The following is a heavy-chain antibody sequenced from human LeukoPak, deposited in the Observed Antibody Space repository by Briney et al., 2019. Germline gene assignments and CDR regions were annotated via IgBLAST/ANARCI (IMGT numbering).Heavy chain of an antibody. J-gene: IGHJ4*02. D-gene: IGHD3-10*01. CDR3: ARPYYYGSGSWAD. V-gene: IGHV4-39*01. CDR1: GGSISSSGYY. Sequence: SETLSLTCTVSGGSISSSGYYWGWIRQPPGKGLEWIGSIYYSGSTYYNPSLKSRVTISVDTSMNQFSLKLSSVTAADTAVYYCARPYYYGSGSWADWGQGTLVTVSS. CDR2: IYYSGST.